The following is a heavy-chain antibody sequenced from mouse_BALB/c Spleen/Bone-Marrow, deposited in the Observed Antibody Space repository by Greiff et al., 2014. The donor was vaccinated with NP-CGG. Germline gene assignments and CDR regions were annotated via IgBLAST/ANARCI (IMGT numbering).Heavy chain of an antibody. CDR2: IDPANGNT. CDR1: GFNIKDIY. Sequence: EVQLVESGAELVKPGASVKLSCTASGFNIKDIYMHWVKQRPEQGLEWIGRIDPANGNTKYDPKFQGKATITADASSNTAYLQLSSLTSEDTAVYYCARWEYYAMDYWGQGTSVTVSS. D-gene: IGHD4-1*01. J-gene: IGHJ4*01. V-gene: IGHV14-3*02. CDR3: ARWEYYAMDY.